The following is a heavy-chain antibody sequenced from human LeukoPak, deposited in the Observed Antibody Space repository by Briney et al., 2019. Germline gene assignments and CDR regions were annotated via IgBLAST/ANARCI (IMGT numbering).Heavy chain of an antibody. Sequence: GGSLRLSCAASGFTFSSHRMSWVRQAPGKGLEWVANIKKDGSEKYYVDSVKGRFTISRDNAKNSLYLQMNSLRAEDTALYYCAKSTGYYYDSSGYYYYWGQGTLVTVSS. CDR3: AKSTGYYYDSSGYYYY. CDR2: IKKDGSEK. V-gene: IGHV3-7*03. D-gene: IGHD3-22*01. J-gene: IGHJ4*02. CDR1: GFTFSSHR.